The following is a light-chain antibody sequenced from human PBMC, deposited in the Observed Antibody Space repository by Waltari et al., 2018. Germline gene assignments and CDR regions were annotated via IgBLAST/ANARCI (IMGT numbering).Light chain of an antibody. CDR1: SSDVGDYNF. J-gene: IGLJ1*01. Sequence: QSALSQPASVSGSPGQSVTVSCTGSSSDVGDYNFVSWYRQHPGKAPELMIHDVDKRPSGVSNRFSGSKSGNTASLTISGRQAEDQADYYCCSYAGRGTFVFGTGTQVTVL. CDR3: CSYAGRGTFV. V-gene: IGLV2-23*02. CDR2: DVD.